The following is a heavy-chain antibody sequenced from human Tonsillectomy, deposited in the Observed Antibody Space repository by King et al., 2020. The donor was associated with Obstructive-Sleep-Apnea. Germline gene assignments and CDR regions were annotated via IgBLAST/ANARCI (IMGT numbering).Heavy chain of an antibody. Sequence: QLVQSGAEAKKPGESLKISCKGSGYSFTTYWIGWVRQMPGKGLEWMGIIYPGDSDTRYSPSIQGQGTISVDKSISTAYLQWRSLKASDTAMYYCARQATLTTDFDYWGPGTLVTVSS. J-gene: IGHJ4*02. V-gene: IGHV5-51*01. CDR2: IYPGDSDT. CDR1: GYSFTTYW. CDR3: ARQATLTTDFDY. D-gene: IGHD4-11*01.